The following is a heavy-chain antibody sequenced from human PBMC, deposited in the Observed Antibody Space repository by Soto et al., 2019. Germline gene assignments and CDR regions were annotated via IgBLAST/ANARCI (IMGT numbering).Heavy chain of an antibody. J-gene: IGHJ4*02. V-gene: IGHV1-69*13. CDR1: GGTFSSYA. CDR3: ASPGSSGYYSSFDY. Sequence: SVKVSCKASGGTFSSYAISWVRQAPGQGLEWMGGIIPIFGTANYAQKFQGRVTITADESTNTAYMELSSLRSEDTAVYYCASPGSSGYYSSFDYWGQGTLVTVSS. CDR2: IIPIFGTA. D-gene: IGHD3-22*01.